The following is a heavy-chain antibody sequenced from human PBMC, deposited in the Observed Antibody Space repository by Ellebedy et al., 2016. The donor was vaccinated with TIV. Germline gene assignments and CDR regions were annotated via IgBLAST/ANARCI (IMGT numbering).Heavy chain of an antibody. V-gene: IGHV4-31*03. D-gene: IGHD3-10*01. Sequence: MPSETLSLTCTVSGGSISSGGYYWSWIRQHPGKGLEWLGYIYYSGCTYYNPSLKSRVTIFVDTSKNQFSLKLSSVTAADTAVYYCARVGTMVRGVIALGMDVWGQGTTVTVSS. J-gene: IGHJ6*02. CDR2: IYYSGCT. CDR3: ARVGTMVRGVIALGMDV. CDR1: GGSISSGGYY.